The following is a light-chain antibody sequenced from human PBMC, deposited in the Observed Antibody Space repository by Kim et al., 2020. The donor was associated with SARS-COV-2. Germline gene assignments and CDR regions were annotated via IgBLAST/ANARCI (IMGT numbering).Light chain of an antibody. CDR3: QQYYSYPLT. V-gene: IGKV1-8*01. CDR2: AAS. J-gene: IGKJ4*01. CDR1: QGISSY. Sequence: IRITQSPSSLSASTGDRVTITCRASQGISSYLAWYQQKPGKAPKLLIYAASTLQSGVPSRFSGSGSGTDFTLTISCLQSEDFATYYCQQYYSYPLTFGGGTKVDIK.